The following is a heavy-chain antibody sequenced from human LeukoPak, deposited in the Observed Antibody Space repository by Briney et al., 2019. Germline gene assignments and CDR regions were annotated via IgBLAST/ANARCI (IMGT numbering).Heavy chain of an antibody. V-gene: IGHV4-59*08. D-gene: IGHD6-6*01. Sequence: SSETLSPTCAVSGGSISSHYWSWIRQPPGKGLEWIGFIYYSGTTKYNPSLKSRVTISADTSKNQFSLKLSSVTAADTAVYYCARQADDSSSSLVYFDYWGQGTLVTVSS. CDR3: ARQADDSSSSLVYFDY. J-gene: IGHJ4*02. CDR1: GGSISSHY. CDR2: IYYSGTT.